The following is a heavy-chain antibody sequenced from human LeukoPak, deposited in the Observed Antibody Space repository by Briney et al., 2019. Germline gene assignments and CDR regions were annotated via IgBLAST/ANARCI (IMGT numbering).Heavy chain of an antibody. J-gene: IGHJ4*02. CDR1: GGSISSYY. D-gene: IGHD1-1*01. CDR3: ARENGGNFAY. Sequence: PSETLSLTCTVSGGSISSYYWSWIRQPPGKGLEWIGYIYYSGSTNYNPSLKSRVTMSIDTSKNLFSLKLRSVTAADTAVYYCARENGGNFAYWAREPWSPSPQ. V-gene: IGHV4-59*12. CDR2: IYYSGST.